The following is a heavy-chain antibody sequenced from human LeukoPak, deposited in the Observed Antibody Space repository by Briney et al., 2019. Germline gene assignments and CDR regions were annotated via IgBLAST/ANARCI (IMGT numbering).Heavy chain of an antibody. V-gene: IGHV3-33*01. D-gene: IGHD6-19*01. CDR2: IWYDGSNK. J-gene: IGHJ4*02. Sequence: GGSLRLSCAASGFTFSSYGMHWVRQAPGKGLEWVAVIWYDGSNKYYADSVKGRFTISRDNSKNTLYLQMNSLRAEDTAVYYRAREAVAPHNDFDYWGQGTLVTVSS. CDR1: GFTFSSYG. CDR3: AREAVAPHNDFDY.